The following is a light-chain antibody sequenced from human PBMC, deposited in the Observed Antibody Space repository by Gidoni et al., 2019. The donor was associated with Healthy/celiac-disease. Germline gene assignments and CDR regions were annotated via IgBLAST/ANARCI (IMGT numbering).Light chain of an antibody. Sequence: QSVLTQPPSVSAAPGQRVTISCTGSSSNIGAGYDVPCYQQLPGTAPKLLIYGNSNRPSGVPDRFSGSKSGTSASLAITGLQAEDEADYYCQSYDSSLSGSVFGGGTKLTVL. V-gene: IGLV1-40*01. CDR3: QSYDSSLSGSV. CDR2: GNS. CDR1: SSNIGAGYD. J-gene: IGLJ2*01.